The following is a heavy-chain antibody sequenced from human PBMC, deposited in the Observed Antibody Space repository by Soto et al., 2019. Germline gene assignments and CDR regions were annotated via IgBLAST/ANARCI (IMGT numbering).Heavy chain of an antibody. Sequence: GGSLRLSCAASGFTFSSYAMKWVRQAPGKGPEWVPLIGESGTSTYYADPRKGRFTMSRDNSGNTLFLEMYSLRAEDTAVYYCARYIPGVRYYGMDVWGQGTTVTVSS. CDR1: GFTFSSYA. V-gene: IGHV3-23*01. CDR2: IGESGTST. J-gene: IGHJ6*02. CDR3: ARYIPGVRYYGMDV. D-gene: IGHD2-2*01.